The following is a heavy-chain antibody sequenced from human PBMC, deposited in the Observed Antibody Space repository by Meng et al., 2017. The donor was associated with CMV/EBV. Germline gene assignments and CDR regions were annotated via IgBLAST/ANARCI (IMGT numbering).Heavy chain of an antibody. V-gene: IGHV3-30*04. CDR3: ARAMLADAFDI. Sequence: GESLKISCAASGFTFSSYAMHWVRQAPGKGLEWVAVISYDGSNKYYADSVKGRFTISRDNAKNSLYLQMNSLRAEDTAVYYCARAMLADAFDIWGQGTMVTVSS. CDR2: ISYDGSNK. CDR1: GFTFSSYA. D-gene: IGHD3-10*02. J-gene: IGHJ3*02.